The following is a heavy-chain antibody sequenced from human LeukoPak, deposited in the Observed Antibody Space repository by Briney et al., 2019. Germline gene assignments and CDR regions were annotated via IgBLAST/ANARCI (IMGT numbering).Heavy chain of an antibody. CDR1: GFSLSTSGMC. D-gene: IGHD6-13*01. CDR2: IDWDDDK. J-gene: IGHJ5*02. V-gene: IGHV2-70*01. CDR3: ARIARYSSSWYWFDP. Sequence: ESGPALVKPTQTLTLTCTFSGFSLSTSGMCVSWIRQPPGKALEWLALIDWDDDKYYSTSLKTRLTISKDTSKNQVVLTMTNMDPVDRATYYCARIARYSSSWYWFDPWGQGTLVTVSS.